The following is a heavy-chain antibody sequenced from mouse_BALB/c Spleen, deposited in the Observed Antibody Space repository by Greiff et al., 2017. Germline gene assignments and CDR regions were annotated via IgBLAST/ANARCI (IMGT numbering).Heavy chain of an antibody. CDR3: ARTYYGSGHWYFDV. J-gene: IGHJ1*01. D-gene: IGHD1-1*01. V-gene: IGHV5-6-5*01. CDR1: GFTFSSYA. CDR2: ISSGGST. Sequence: EVQLVESGGGLVKPGGSLKLSCAASGFTFSSYAMSWVRQTPEKRLEWVASISSGGSTYYPDSVKGRFTISRDNARNILYLQMSSLRSEDTAMYYCARTYYGSGHWYFDVWGAGTTVTVSS.